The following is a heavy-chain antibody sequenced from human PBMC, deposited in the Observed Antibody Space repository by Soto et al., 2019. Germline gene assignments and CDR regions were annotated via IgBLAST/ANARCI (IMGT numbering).Heavy chain of an antibody. D-gene: IGHD1-7*01. V-gene: IGHV3-15*01. CDR3: TTEPTGTTPNFEY. Sequence: GGSLRLSCAASGFTFSNAWMSWVRQAPGKGLEWVGRIKSKTDGGTTDYAAPVKGRFTISRDDSKNTLYLQMNSLKTEDTAVYYCTTEPTGTTPNFEYWGQGTLVTVSS. CDR2: IKSKTDGGTT. CDR1: GFTFSNAW. J-gene: IGHJ4*02.